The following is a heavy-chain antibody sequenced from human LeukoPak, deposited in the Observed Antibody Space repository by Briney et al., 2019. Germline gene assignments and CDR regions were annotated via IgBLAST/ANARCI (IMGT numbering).Heavy chain of an antibody. CDR3: ARDYCGSGSYY. CDR1: GFTVSSNY. CDR2: IYSGGST. D-gene: IGHD3-10*01. Sequence: GGSLRLSCAASGFTVSSNYMSWVRQAPGKGLEWVSVIYSGGSTYYADSVKGRFTISRDNSKNTLYLQMNSLRAEDTAVYYCARDYCGSGSYYWGQGTLVTVSS. J-gene: IGHJ4*02. V-gene: IGHV3-53*01.